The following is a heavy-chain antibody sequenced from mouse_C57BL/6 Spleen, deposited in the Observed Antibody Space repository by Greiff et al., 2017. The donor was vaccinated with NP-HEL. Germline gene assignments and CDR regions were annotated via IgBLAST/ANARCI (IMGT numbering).Heavy chain of an antibody. CDR1: GYTFTSYW. V-gene: IGHV1-50*01. CDR2: IDPSDSYT. Sequence: QVQLQQPGAELVKPGASVKLSCKASGYTFTSYWMQWVKQRPGQGLEWIGEIDPSDSYTNYNQKFKGKATLTVDTSSSTAYMQLSSLTSEDSAVYYCARVYGSLWGQGTLVTVSA. CDR3: ARVYGSL. J-gene: IGHJ3*01. D-gene: IGHD1-1*01.